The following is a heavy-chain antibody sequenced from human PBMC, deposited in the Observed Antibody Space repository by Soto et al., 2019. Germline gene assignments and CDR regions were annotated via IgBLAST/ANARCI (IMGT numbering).Heavy chain of an antibody. D-gene: IGHD3-3*01. Sequence: GGSLRLSCAASGFTFSSYAMSWVRQAPGKGLEWVSGISVSGDSTYYAGSVKGRFTISRDNSKRTLYLQMNSLRAEDTAVYYCAKDRGGTIFGVVIPGPFDYWGQGTLVTVSS. CDR1: GFTFSSYA. J-gene: IGHJ4*02. CDR3: AKDRGGTIFGVVIPGPFDY. V-gene: IGHV3-23*01. CDR2: ISVSGDST.